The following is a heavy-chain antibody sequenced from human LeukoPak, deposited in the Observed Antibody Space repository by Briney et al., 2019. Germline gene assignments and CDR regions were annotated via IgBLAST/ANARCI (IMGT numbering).Heavy chain of an antibody. J-gene: IGHJ6*03. V-gene: IGHV4-4*07. CDR2: IYTSGST. D-gene: IGHD2-2*01. Sequence: SETLSLTCTVSGGSISSYYWSWIRRPAGKGLEWIGRIYTSGSTNYNPSLKSRVTMSVDTSKNQFSLKLSSVTAADTAVYYCARDIVVVPAVQGYYYYYMDVWGKGTTVTVSS. CDR1: GGSISSYY. CDR3: ARDIVVVPAVQGYYYYYMDV.